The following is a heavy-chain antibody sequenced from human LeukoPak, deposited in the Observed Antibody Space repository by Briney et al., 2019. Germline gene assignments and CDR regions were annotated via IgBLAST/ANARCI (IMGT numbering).Heavy chain of an antibody. V-gene: IGHV1-8*03. D-gene: IGHD2-15*01. CDR2: MNPNSGNT. CDR3: ARDCSGGSCSFDY. Sequence: ASVKVSCKASGYTFTSYDINWVRQATGQGLEWMGWMNPNSGNTGYAQRFQGRVTITRNTSISTAYTELSSLRSEDTAVYYCARDCSGGSCSFDYWGQGTLVTVSS. CDR1: GYTFTSYD. J-gene: IGHJ4*02.